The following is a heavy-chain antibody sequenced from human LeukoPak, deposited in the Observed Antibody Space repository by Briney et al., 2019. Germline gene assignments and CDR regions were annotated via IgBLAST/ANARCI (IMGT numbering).Heavy chain of an antibody. V-gene: IGHV4-59*01. D-gene: IGHD1-7*01. CDR1: GGSISSYY. J-gene: IGHJ6*03. CDR2: IYYSGST. Sequence: SETLSLTCAVSGGSISSYYWSWIRQPPGKGLEWIGYIYYSGSTNYNPSLKSRVTISVDTSKNQFSLKLSSVTAADTAVYYCARVLGSGKAGTYYYYMDVWGKGTTVTISS. CDR3: ARVLGSGKAGTYYYYMDV.